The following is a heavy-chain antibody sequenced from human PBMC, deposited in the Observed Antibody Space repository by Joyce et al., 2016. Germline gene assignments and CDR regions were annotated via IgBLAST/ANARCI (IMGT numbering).Heavy chain of an antibody. CDR1: GYTVTKFA. J-gene: IGHJ4*02. Sequence: QVELVQSGAEMKKPGASVKVSCTTFGYTVTKFAISWVRQAPGQGLEWMGWISSNSGKTYYAQRFQGRVTLTTDTSTNMAYMELRSLTSDDTAVYFCARDLEYSGYGDYWGQGTLVTVSS. D-gene: IGHD5-12*01. V-gene: IGHV1-18*01. CDR2: ISSNSGKT. CDR3: ARDLEYSGYGDY.